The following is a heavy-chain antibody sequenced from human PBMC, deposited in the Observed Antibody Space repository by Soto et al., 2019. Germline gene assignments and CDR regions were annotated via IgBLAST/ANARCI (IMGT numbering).Heavy chain of an antibody. Sequence: PSETLSLTCTVSGGSISSYYWSWIRQPPGKGLEWIGYIYYSGSTNYNPSLKSRVTISVDTSKNQFSLKLSSVTAADTAVYYCARDASDYYDSSGYYRDAFDTWGQGTMVTVSS. J-gene: IGHJ3*02. D-gene: IGHD3-22*01. CDR1: GGSISSYY. V-gene: IGHV4-59*01. CDR2: IYYSGST. CDR3: ARDASDYYDSSGYYRDAFDT.